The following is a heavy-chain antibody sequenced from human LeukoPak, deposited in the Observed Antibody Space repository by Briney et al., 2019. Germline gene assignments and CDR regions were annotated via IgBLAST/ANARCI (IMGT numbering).Heavy chain of an antibody. J-gene: IGHJ4*02. CDR2: INHSGST. D-gene: IGHD4-23*01. CDR1: GGSLSGYY. Sequence: SETLSLTCAVYGGSLSGYYWSWIRQPPGKGLEWIGEINHSGSTNYNPSLKSRVTISVDTSKNQFSLKLSSVTAADTAVYYCARASHARTTVASGTYYFDYWGQGTLVTVSS. V-gene: IGHV4-34*01. CDR3: ARASHARTTVASGTYYFDY.